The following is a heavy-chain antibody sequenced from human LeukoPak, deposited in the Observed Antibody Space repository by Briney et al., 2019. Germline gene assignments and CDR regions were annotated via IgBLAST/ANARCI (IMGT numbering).Heavy chain of an antibody. CDR1: GYTFTSYY. J-gene: IGHJ4*02. D-gene: IGHD2-15*01. CDR3: ARTTQGYCSGGSCYSVSGIFDY. Sequence: ASVKVSCKASGYTFTSYYMHWVRQAPGQGLEWMGIINPSGGSTSYAQKFQGRVTMTRDMSTSTVYMELSSLRSDDTAVYYCARTTQGYCSGGSCYSVSGIFDYWGQGTLVTISS. CDR2: INPSGGST. V-gene: IGHV1-46*01.